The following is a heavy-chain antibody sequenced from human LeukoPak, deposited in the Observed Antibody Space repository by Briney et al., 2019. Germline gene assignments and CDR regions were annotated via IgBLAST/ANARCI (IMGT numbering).Heavy chain of an antibody. D-gene: IGHD2-15*01. CDR1: GGSVSSGSYY. V-gene: IGHV4-61*01. CDR2: IYYSGST. Sequence: SETLSLTCTVSGGSVSSGSYYRSWIRQPQGKGLEWIGYIYYSGSTNYNPSLKSRVTISVDTSKNQFSLKLSSVTAADTAVYYCARDVGYGQAFDPWGQGTLVTVSS. J-gene: IGHJ5*02. CDR3: ARDVGYGQAFDP.